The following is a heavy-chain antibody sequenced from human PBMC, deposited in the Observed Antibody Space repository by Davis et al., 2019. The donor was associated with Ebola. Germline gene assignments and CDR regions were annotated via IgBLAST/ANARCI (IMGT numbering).Heavy chain of an antibody. V-gene: IGHV5-51*01. D-gene: IGHD1-26*01. CDR1: GYTFTTYW. J-gene: IGHJ3*02. Sequence: PGGSLRLSCKGSGYTFTTYWIGWVRQMPGKGLEWMGIIYSGDSDTRYSPSFQGQVTISADKSISTAYLQWSSLKASDTAMYYCARQRPIVGATEDAFDIWGQGTMVTVSS. CDR3: ARQRPIVGATEDAFDI. CDR2: IYSGDSDT.